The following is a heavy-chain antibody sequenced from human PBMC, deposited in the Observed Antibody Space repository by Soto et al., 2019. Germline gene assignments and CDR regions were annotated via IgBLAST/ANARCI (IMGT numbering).Heavy chain of an antibody. D-gene: IGHD1-26*01. V-gene: IGHV3-33*05. Sequence: GGSLRLSCTGSGFTFNAYGMHWVRQPPGKGLEWVAVISYDGIDKYYADSVKGRFTISRDNSENTLSLQMNSLRAEDTALYYCARYLSNSGELGYWGQGTLVTVSS. J-gene: IGHJ4*02. CDR2: ISYDGIDK. CDR3: ARYLSNSGELGY. CDR1: GFTFNAYG.